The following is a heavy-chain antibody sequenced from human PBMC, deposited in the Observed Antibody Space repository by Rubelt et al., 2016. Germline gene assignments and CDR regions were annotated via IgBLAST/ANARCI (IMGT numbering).Heavy chain of an antibody. D-gene: IGHD5-24*01. J-gene: IGHJ4*02. CDR3: ARREEMATSDY. CDR2: INHSGST. CDR1: GGSFSGYY. V-gene: IGHV4-34*01. Sequence: QVQLQQWGAGLLKPSETLSLTCAVYGGSFSGYYWSWIRQPPWKGLEWIGEINHSGSTNYNPSLKSRVTISVDTSKNQFSLKLSSVTAADTAVYYCARREEMATSDYWGQGTLVTVSS.